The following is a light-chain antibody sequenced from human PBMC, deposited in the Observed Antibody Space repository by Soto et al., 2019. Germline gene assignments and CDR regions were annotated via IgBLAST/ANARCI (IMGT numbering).Light chain of an antibody. CDR3: SSFVHKNNLL. J-gene: IGLJ2*01. CDR1: NNDVGAHNL. Sequence: QSVLTQPASVSGSPGQSITISCTGTNNDVGAHNLVSWYQHHPGKAPRLIISEVSNRPSGVSNRFSASKSGNTASLTISGLQAEDEADYYCSSFVHKNNLLFGGGTKVTVL. V-gene: IGLV2-14*01. CDR2: EVS.